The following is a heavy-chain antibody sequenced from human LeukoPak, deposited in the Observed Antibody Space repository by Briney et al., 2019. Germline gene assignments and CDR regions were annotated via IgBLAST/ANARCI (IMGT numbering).Heavy chain of an antibody. J-gene: IGHJ4*02. Sequence: GESLKISCKGSGYSFTSYWIGWVRQMPGKGLEGMGIIYPGDSDTRYSPSFQGQVTISADKSISTAYLQWSSLKASDTAMYYCARQEADFGVVIEYYFDYWGQGALVTVSS. CDR2: IYPGDSDT. V-gene: IGHV5-51*01. D-gene: IGHD3-3*01. CDR1: GYSFTSYW. CDR3: ARQEADFGVVIEYYFDY.